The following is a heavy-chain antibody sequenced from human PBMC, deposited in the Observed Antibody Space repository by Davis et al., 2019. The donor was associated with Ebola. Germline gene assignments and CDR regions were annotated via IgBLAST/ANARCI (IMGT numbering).Heavy chain of an antibody. CDR3: ASVGHCSSTSCDLGVGDV. J-gene: IGHJ6*02. CDR2: IIPIFGTA. CDR1: GGTFSSYA. V-gene: IGHV1-69*13. D-gene: IGHD2-2*01. Sequence: SVKVSCKASGGTFSSYAISWVRQAPGKGLEWMGGIIPIFGTANYAQKFQGRVTITADESTSTAYMELSSLRSEDTAVYYCASVGHCSSTSCDLGVGDVWGQGTTVTVSS.